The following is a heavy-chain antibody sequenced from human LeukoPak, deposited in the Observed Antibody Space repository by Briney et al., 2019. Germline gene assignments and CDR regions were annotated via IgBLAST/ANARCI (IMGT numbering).Heavy chain of an antibody. CDR3: TRSPSLGGSYWGFDY. CDR1: GLTFSTYW. Sequence: PGGSLRLSCAASGLTFSTYWMHWVRQAPGKGLVWVSRLSPDGSSSIYVDSVKGRFTVSRDNAKNTLYLQMNSLRADDTAVYYCTRSPSLGGSYWGFDYWGQGTLLTVSS. D-gene: IGHD1-26*01. CDR2: LSPDGSSS. V-gene: IGHV3-74*01. J-gene: IGHJ4*02.